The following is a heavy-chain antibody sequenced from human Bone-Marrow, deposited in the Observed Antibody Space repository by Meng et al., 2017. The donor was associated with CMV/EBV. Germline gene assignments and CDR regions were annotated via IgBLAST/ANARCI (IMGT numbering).Heavy chain of an antibody. CDR3: ARGGPLYDFWSGYYYGMDV. J-gene: IGHJ6*02. V-gene: IGHV3-13*01. Sequence: GGSLRLSCAASGFTFSSYDMHWVRQATGKGLEWVSAIGTAGDTYYPGSVKGRFTISRENAKNSLYLQMNSLRAGDTAVYYCARGGPLYDFWSGYYYGMDVWGQGTTVTVSS. D-gene: IGHD3-3*01. CDR2: IGTAGDT. CDR1: GFTFSSYD.